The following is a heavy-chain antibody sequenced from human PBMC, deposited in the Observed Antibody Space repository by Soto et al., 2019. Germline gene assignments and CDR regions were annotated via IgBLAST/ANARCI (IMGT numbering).Heavy chain of an antibody. CDR3: AAQGSHYYYGMDV. Sequence: SETLSLTCTVSGASSSSYYWTWIRQPAGKGLEWIGRIYTTESHNYNPSLKSGVITSPDTSKNQFALKVTSVTAAYTAVYYCAAQGSHYYYGMDVWGQGATVTVSS. D-gene: IGHD3-10*01. V-gene: IGHV4-4*07. CDR1: GASSSSYY. J-gene: IGHJ6*02. CDR2: IYTTESH.